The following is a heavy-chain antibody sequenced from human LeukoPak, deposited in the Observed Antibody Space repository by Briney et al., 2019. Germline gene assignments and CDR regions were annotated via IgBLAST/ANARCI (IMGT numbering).Heavy chain of an antibody. CDR3: AEGCDWLGN. J-gene: IGHJ4*02. CDR1: GFTFSSYA. V-gene: IGHV3-23*01. Sequence: PGGSLRLSCAASGFTFSSYAMTWVRQAPGKGLEWVSAISGSGGSTCYADSVKGRFTISRDNSKNTLYLQLNSLRAEDTAVYYCAEGCDWLGNWGQGTLVTVSS. CDR2: ISGSGGST. D-gene: IGHD3-9*01.